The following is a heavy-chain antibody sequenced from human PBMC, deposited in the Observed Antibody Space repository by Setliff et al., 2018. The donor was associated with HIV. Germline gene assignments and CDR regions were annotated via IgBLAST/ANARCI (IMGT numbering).Heavy chain of an antibody. CDR2: IIPIFGTA. V-gene: IGHV1-69*13. D-gene: IGHD1-26*01. J-gene: IGHJ4*02. CDR3: AKDRSGSYRTFDY. Sequence: SVKVSCKASGGTFSSYAISWVRQAPGQGLEWMGGIIPIFGTANYAQKFQGRVTIIADESTSTAYMELSSLRSEDTAVYYCAKDRSGSYRTFDYWGPGILVTVSS. CDR1: GGTFSSYA.